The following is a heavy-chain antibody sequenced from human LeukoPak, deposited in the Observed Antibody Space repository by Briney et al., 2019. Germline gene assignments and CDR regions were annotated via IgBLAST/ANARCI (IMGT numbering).Heavy chain of an antibody. Sequence: GGSLRLSCAASGFTFSGHYMSWIRQAPGKGLEWISYITGGSDTIYYADSVRGRFTISRDNANNLVFLQMNSLRAGDTGVYYCARDASWASDHWGQRTLVTVSS. V-gene: IGHV3-11*04. CDR2: ITGGSDTI. CDR1: GFTFSGHY. D-gene: IGHD6-6*01. CDR3: ARDASWASDH. J-gene: IGHJ4*02.